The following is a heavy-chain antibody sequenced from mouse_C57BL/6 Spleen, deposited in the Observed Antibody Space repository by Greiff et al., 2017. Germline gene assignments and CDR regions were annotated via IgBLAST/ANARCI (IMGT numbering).Heavy chain of an antibody. CDR2: INPNNGGT. V-gene: IGHV1-18*01. J-gene: IGHJ4*01. CDR3: SRVGDGYLCYAMDY. Sequence: VQLQQSGPELVKPGASVKIPCKASGYTFTDYNMDWVKQSHGKSLEWIGDINPNNGGTIYNQKFKGKATLTVDKSSSTAYIELRSLTSEDTAVYYCSRVGDGYLCYAMDYWGQGTSVTVSS. D-gene: IGHD2-3*01. CDR1: GYTFTDYN.